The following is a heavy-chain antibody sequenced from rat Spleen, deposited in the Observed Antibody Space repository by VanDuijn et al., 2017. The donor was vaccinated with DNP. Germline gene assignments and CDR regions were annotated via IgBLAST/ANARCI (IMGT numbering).Heavy chain of an antibody. Sequence: QVQLKESGPGLVQPSQTLSLTCTVSGFSLTSNTVSWIRQPPGKGLEWMGVMWSNGGTDYNSAVKSRLSISRDNSKSQVFLKMNSLQTDDRGTYYCVRGSGSVDYWGRGVMVTVSS. V-gene: IGHV2-47*01. CDR1: GFSLTSNT. CDR2: MWSNGGT. D-gene: IGHD3-7*01. CDR3: VRGSGSVDY. J-gene: IGHJ2*01.